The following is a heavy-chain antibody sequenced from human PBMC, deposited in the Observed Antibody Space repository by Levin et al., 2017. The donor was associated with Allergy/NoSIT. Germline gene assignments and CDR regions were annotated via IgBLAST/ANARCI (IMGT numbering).Heavy chain of an antibody. V-gene: IGHV4-59*01. CDR2: IYYSGST. D-gene: IGHD1-26*01. J-gene: IGHJ3*02. Sequence: SETLSLTCTVSGGSISSYYWSWIRQPPGKGLEWIGYIYYSGSTNYNPSLKSRVTISVDTSKNQFSLKLSSVTAADTAVYYCARTSGSYSLVELGMTLSFDIWGQGTMVTVSS. CDR1: GGSISSYY. CDR3: ARTSGSYSLVELGMTLSFDI.